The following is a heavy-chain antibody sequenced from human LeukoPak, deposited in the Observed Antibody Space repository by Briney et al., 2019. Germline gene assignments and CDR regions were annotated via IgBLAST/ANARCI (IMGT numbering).Heavy chain of an antibody. J-gene: IGHJ4*02. Sequence: PGGSLRLSCAASGFTFSSYGMHWVRQAPGKGLEWVSYIRSSSRTIYYADSVKGRFTISRDNAKNSLYLQMNSLRAEDTAVYYCARDGSGRVPEMSAPDYWGQGTLVTVSS. CDR1: GFTFSSYG. CDR3: ARDGSGRVPEMSAPDY. CDR2: IRSSSRTI. D-gene: IGHD3-10*01. V-gene: IGHV3-48*01.